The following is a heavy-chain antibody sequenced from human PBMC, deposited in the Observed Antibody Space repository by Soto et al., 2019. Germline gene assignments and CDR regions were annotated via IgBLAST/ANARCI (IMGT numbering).Heavy chain of an antibody. Sequence: EVQLLESGGTLVQPGGSLRLSCVASGFTFSTHTMNWVRQAPGKGLEWVSRLTADSDDTSYADSIKGRFTPSRDNCKNTLYLQMNSLRAEDTAIYYCAKGLDRASLDFWGQGALVTVSS. J-gene: IGHJ4*02. V-gene: IGHV3-23*01. CDR3: AKGLDRASLDF. CDR2: LTADSDDT. CDR1: GFTFSTHT.